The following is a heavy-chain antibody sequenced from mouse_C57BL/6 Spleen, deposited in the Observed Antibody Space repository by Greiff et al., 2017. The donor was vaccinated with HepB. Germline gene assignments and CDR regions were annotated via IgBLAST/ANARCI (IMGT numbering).Heavy chain of an antibody. CDR3: ARHYYGTRDWYFDV. Sequence: EVQRVESGGGLVKPGGSLKLSCAASGFTFSDYGMHWVRQAPEKGLEWVAYISSGSSTIYYADTVKGRFTISRDNAKNTLFLQMTSLRSEDTAMYYCARHYYGTRDWYFDVWGTGTTVTVSS. CDR2: ISSGSSTI. CDR1: GFTFSDYG. D-gene: IGHD1-1*01. J-gene: IGHJ1*03. V-gene: IGHV5-17*01.